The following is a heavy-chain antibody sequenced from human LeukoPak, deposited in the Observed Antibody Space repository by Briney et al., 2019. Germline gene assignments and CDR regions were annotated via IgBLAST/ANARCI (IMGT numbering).Heavy chain of an antibody. CDR3: ARGSAGTTYNWFDA. CDR2: ISTGSTFI. Sequence: GGSLRLSCVASGFTFTSYSMNWVRQAPGKGLEWVSSISTGSTFIYHADSVKGRFTISRDNAENSVYLQMNSLGAEDTAVYYCARGSAGTTYNWFDAWGQGTLVTVSS. V-gene: IGHV3-21*06. D-gene: IGHD1-7*01. J-gene: IGHJ5*02. CDR1: GFTFTSYS.